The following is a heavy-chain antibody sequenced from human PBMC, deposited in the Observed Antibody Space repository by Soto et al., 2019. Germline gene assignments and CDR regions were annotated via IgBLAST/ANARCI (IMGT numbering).Heavy chain of an antibody. CDR1: GGSISSYN. V-gene: IGHV4-4*07. Sequence: SETLSLTCTVSGGSISSYNWSWIRQPAGKGLEWIGRIYTSGSTTYNHSPKSRVTMSADTTTNQFSMKLSSVTAADTAVYYCAREDYGDYGGDYYYYYGMDVWGQGTTVTVSS. J-gene: IGHJ6*02. CDR2: IYTSGST. CDR3: AREDYGDYGGDYYYYYGMDV. D-gene: IGHD4-17*01.